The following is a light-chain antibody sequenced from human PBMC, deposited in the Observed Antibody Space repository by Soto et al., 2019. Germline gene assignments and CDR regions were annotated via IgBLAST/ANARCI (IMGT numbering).Light chain of an antibody. CDR2: EVS. V-gene: IGLV2-18*02. CDR1: SSDVGSYNR. CDR3: YAFTSSNTYA. J-gene: IGLJ1*01. Sequence: QSALTQPPCVSRSPGQSVTISCTGTSSDVGSYNRVSWYQQPPGTAPKVMIYEVSNRPSGVPDRFSGSTSGNTASLTISGLQPEDESDYYCYAFTSSNTYAFGTGTKLTVL.